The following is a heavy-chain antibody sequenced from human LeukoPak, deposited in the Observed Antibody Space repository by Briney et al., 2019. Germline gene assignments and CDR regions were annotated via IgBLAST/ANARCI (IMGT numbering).Heavy chain of an antibody. D-gene: IGHD3-10*01. J-gene: IGHJ4*02. CDR3: AKDRGRSGSYYIPLDY. Sequence: GGSLRLSCAASGFTFSSYAMSWVRQAPGKGLEWVSAISGSGGSTYYADSVKGRFTISRDNSKNTLYPQMNSLRAEDTAVYYCAKDRGRSGSYYIPLDYWGQGTLVTVSS. V-gene: IGHV3-23*01. CDR1: GFTFSSYA. CDR2: ISGSGGST.